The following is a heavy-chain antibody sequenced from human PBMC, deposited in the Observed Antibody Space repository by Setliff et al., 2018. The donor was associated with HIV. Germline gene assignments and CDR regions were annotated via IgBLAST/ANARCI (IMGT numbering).Heavy chain of an antibody. CDR3: ARGGTGNFWSGYYLLDY. Sequence: ASVKVSCKASGGRLITYAITWVRQAPGQELEWMGWISAYNGNTNYAQKLQGRVTMTTDTSTSTAYMELRSLRSDDTAVYYCARGGTGNFWSGYYLLDYWGQGTLVTVSS. V-gene: IGHV1-18*01. D-gene: IGHD3-3*01. CDR2: ISAYNGNT. J-gene: IGHJ4*02. CDR1: GGRLITYA.